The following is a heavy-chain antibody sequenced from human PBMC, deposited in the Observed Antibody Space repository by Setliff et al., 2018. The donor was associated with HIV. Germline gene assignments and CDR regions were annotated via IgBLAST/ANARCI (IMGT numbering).Heavy chain of an antibody. CDR1: GYTFTTYS. J-gene: IGHJ4*01. CDR2: INVGKGDT. V-gene: IGHV1-3*01. D-gene: IGHD3-10*01. Sequence: AASVKVSCKASGYTFTTYSIHWVRQAPGQSLEWMGWINVGKGDTKYSQELQGRITLTTDTSANTAYMELSSLRSDDTAVYFCARGALLAVFDFDHWGHGTLVTVS. CDR3: ARGALLAVFDFDH.